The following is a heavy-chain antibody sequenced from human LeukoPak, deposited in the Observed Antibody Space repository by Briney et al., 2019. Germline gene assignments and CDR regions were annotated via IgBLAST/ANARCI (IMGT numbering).Heavy chain of an antibody. J-gene: IGHJ4*02. CDR2: ISSSSSYI. D-gene: IGHD1-26*01. CDR1: GFTFSSYS. CDR3: AKDSGSYYLEN. Sequence: GGSLRLSCAASGFTFSSYSMNWVRQAPGKGLEWVSSISSSSSYIYYADSVKGRFTISRDNAKNSLYLQMNSLRAEDTAVYYCAKDSGSYYLENWGQGTLVTVSS. V-gene: IGHV3-21*01.